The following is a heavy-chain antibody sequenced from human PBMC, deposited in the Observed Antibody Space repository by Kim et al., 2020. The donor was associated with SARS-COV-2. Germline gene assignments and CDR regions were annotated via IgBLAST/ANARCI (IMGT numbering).Heavy chain of an antibody. CDR3: AHLGYCSSTSWLSAP. D-gene: IGHD2-2*01. Sequence: ASVKVSCKASGYTFTSYAMHWVRQAPGQRLEWMGWINAGNGNTKYSQKFQGRVTITRDTSASTAYMELSSLRSEDTAVYYCAHLGYCSSTSWLSAPWGQGTLVTVSP. CDR1: GYTFTSYA. V-gene: IGHV1-3*01. CDR2: INAGNGNT. J-gene: IGHJ5*02.